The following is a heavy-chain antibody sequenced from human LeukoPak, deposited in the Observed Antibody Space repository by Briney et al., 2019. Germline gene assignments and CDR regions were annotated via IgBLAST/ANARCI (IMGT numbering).Heavy chain of an antibody. CDR3: ARGVVVTRRGPRYYFDY. V-gene: IGHV3-21*01. D-gene: IGHD4-23*01. Sequence: GGSLRLSCAASGFNLSSDSMNWARQAPGKGLEWVSSISFSSSYIYYADSVKGRFTISRDNAKNSLYLQMNSLRVEDTAVYYCARGVVVTRRGPRYYFDYWGQGTLVTVSS. CDR2: ISFSSSYI. J-gene: IGHJ4*02. CDR1: GFNLSSDS.